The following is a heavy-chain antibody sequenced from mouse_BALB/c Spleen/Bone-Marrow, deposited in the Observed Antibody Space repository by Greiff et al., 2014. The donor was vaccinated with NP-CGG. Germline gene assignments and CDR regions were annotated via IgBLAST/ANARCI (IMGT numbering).Heavy chain of an antibody. CDR3: ARDSSGYFDY. J-gene: IGHJ2*01. CDR2: ISSGGSYT. V-gene: IGHV5-9-4*01. Sequence: EVMLVESGGGLVKPGGSLKLSCAASGFTFSSYAMSWVRQSPEKRLEWVAEISSGGSYTYYPDTVTGRLTISRDNAKNTLYLEMSSLRSEDMAMYYCARDSSGYFDYWGQGTTLTVSS. CDR1: GFTFSSYA. D-gene: IGHD3-1*01.